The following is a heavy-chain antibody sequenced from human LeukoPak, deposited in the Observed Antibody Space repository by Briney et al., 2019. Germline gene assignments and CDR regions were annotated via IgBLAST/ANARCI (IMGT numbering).Heavy chain of an antibody. Sequence: PGGSLRLSCAASGFTFSSYAMSWVRQAPGKGLEWVSAISGSGGSAYYADSVKGRFTISRDNSKNTLYLQMNSLRAEDTAVYYCAKEILGDFWSGYYFIASEYYFDYWGQGTLVTVSS. CDR1: GFTFSSYA. CDR3: AKEILGDFWSGYYFIASEYYFDY. CDR2: ISGSGGSA. J-gene: IGHJ4*02. D-gene: IGHD3-3*01. V-gene: IGHV3-23*01.